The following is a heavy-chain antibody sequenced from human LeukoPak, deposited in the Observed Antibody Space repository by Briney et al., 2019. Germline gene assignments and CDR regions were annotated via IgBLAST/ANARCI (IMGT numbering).Heavy chain of an antibody. J-gene: IGHJ4*02. CDR2: IYYSGST. CDR3: AGYYDFWSGQVDY. CDR1: GGSISSYY. V-gene: IGHV4-59*08. D-gene: IGHD3-3*01. Sequence: SETLSLTCTVSGGSISSYYWSWIRQPPGKGPEWIGYIYYSGSTNYNPSLKSRVTISVDTSKNQFSLKLSSVTAADTAVYYCAGYYDFWSGQVDYWGQGTLVTVSS.